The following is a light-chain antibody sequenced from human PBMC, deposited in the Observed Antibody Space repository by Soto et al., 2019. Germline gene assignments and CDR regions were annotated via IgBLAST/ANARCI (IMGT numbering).Light chain of an antibody. CDR1: QSVSSSY. Sequence: EIVLTQSPGTLSLSPGERATLSCRASQSVSSSYLAWYQQKPGQAPRLLIYGASSRATGIPDRFSGSGSGTDFTLTISRLEPEDFAVYYWQQDGSSQTF. J-gene: IGKJ1*01. CDR3: QQDGSSQT. V-gene: IGKV3-20*01. CDR2: GAS.